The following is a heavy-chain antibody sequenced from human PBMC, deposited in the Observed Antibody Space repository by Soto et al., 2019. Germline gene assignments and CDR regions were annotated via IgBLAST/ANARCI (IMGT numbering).Heavy chain of an antibody. CDR2: IRSKANSYAT. CDR1: GFTFSGSA. D-gene: IGHD4-17*01. CDR3: TSASGLDDYGDLIGYAFDI. Sequence: GGSLRLSCAASGFTFSGSAMHWVRQASGKGLEWVGRIRSKANSYATAYAASVKGRFTISRDDSKNTAYLQMNSLKTEDTVVYYCTSASGLDDYGDLIGYAFDIWGQGTMVTVSS. J-gene: IGHJ3*02. V-gene: IGHV3-73*01.